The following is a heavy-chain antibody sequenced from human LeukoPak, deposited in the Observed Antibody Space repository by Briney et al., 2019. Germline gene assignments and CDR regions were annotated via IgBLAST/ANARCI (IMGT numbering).Heavy chain of an antibody. Sequence: SETLSLTCAVYGGSFSGYYWSWIRQPPGKGLEWIGEINHSGSTNYNPSLKSRVTIPVDTSKNQFSLKLSSVTAADTAVYYCARDQYYDFWSGYYDYYYGMDVWGQGTTVTVSS. V-gene: IGHV4-34*01. CDR3: ARDQYYDFWSGYYDYYYGMDV. CDR1: GGSFSGYY. CDR2: INHSGST. J-gene: IGHJ6*02. D-gene: IGHD3-3*01.